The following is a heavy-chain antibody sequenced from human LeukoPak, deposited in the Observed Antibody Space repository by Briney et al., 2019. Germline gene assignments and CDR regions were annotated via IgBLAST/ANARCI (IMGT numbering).Heavy chain of an antibody. Sequence: PGGSLRLSCAASGSTFSSYSMNWVRQAPGKGLEWVSYISSSSSTIYYADSVKGRFTISRDNAENSLYLQMNSLRAEDTAVYYCARDTISGWYGGYFQHWGQGTLVTVSS. CDR3: ARDTISGWYGGYFQH. V-gene: IGHV3-48*01. CDR2: ISSSSSTI. J-gene: IGHJ1*01. D-gene: IGHD6-19*01. CDR1: GSTFSSYS.